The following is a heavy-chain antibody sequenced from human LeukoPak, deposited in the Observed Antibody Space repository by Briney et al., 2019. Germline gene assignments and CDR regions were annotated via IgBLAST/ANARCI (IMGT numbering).Heavy chain of an antibody. D-gene: IGHD4-17*01. V-gene: IGHV3-30*18. CDR1: GFTFSSFG. Sequence: PGGSLRLSCAASGFTFSSFGMHWVRQAPGKGLEWVAVLSNDGSRSYYADSVKGRFTISRDNSKNTLYLQMNSLRAEDTAVYYCAKEGSTVTLHADYWGQGTLVTVSS. J-gene: IGHJ4*02. CDR3: AKEGSTVTLHADY. CDR2: LSNDGSRS.